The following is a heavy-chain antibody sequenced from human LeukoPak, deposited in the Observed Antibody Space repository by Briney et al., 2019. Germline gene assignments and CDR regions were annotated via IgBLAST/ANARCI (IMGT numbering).Heavy chain of an antibody. Sequence: PGRSLRLSCAASGFTFSSYGMHWVRQAPGKGLEWVSAISGSGGSTYYADSVKGRFTISRDNSKNTLSLQMNSLRAEDTAVYYCTTGHYYFNYWGQGTLVTVSS. J-gene: IGHJ4*02. CDR2: ISGSGGST. CDR1: GFTFSSYG. CDR3: TTGHYYFNY. D-gene: IGHD4-17*01. V-gene: IGHV3-23*01.